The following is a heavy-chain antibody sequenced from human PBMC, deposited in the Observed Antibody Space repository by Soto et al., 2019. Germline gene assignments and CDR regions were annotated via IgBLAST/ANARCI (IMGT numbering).Heavy chain of an antibody. D-gene: IGHD3-9*01. CDR2: IYYSGST. V-gene: IGHV4-31*03. CDR3: ARVPNYDILTGYYHNWFDP. CDR1: GGSISSGGYY. Sequence: SETLSLTCTVSGGSISSGGYYWSWIRQHPGKGLEWIGYIYYSGSTYYNPSLKSRVTISVDTSKNQFSLKLSSVTAADTAVYYCARVPNYDILTGYYHNWFDPWGQGTLVTVSS. J-gene: IGHJ5*02.